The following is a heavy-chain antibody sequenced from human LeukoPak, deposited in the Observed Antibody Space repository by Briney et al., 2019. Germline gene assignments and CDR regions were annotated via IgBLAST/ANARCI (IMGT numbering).Heavy chain of an antibody. J-gene: IGHJ4*02. D-gene: IGHD1-1*01. CDR2: ISYDGSNK. CDR3: ATLNWNPRYYFDY. Sequence: PGGSLRLSCAASGFTFSSYGMHWVRQAPGKGLEWVAVISYDGSNKYYADSVKGRFTISRDNSKNTLYLQMNSLRAEDTAVYYCATLNWNPRYYFDYWGQGTLVTVSS. CDR1: GFTFSSYG. V-gene: IGHV3-30*03.